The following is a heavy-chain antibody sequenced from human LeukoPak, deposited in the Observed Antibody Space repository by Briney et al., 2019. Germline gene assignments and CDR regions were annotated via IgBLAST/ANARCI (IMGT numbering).Heavy chain of an antibody. V-gene: IGHV5-51*01. Sequence: GESLKISCKGSGYSFTNYWIGWVRQMPGTGLEWMGIVFPGDSATRYNPSFQGQVTISVDKSLTTAYLQWSSLKASDTAMYYCARAQSNRWPAPFDCWGQGTLVSVSS. CDR3: ARAQSNRWPAPFDC. D-gene: IGHD6-19*01. CDR2: VFPGDSAT. CDR1: GYSFTNYW. J-gene: IGHJ4*02.